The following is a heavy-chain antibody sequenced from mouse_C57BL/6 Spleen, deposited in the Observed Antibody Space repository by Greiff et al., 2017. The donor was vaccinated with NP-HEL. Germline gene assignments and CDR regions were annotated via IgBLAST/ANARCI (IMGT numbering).Heavy chain of an antibody. CDR3: ARGGTYYGSSYLDY. CDR1: GYAFSSYW. J-gene: IGHJ2*01. Sequence: VQLQQSGAELVKPGASVKISCKASGYAFSSYWMNWVKQRPGKGLEWIGQIYPGDGDTNYNGKFKGKATLTADKSSSTAYMQLSSLTTEDSAVYFGARGGTYYGSSYLDYWGQGTTLTVSS. D-gene: IGHD1-1*01. CDR2: IYPGDGDT. V-gene: IGHV1-80*01.